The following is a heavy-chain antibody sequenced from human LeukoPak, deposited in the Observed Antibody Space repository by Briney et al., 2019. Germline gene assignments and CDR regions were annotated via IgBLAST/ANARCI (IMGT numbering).Heavy chain of an antibody. CDR3: AKALMNYYGSGSYHY. Sequence: LSGGSLRLSCAASGFTFSSYGMHRVRQAPGKGLEWVALISYDGSNKYYADSVKGRFTISRDNSKNTLYLQMNSLRAEDTAVYYCAKALMNYYGSGSYHYWGQGTLVTVSS. J-gene: IGHJ4*02. D-gene: IGHD3-10*01. CDR1: GFTFSSYG. CDR2: ISYDGSNK. V-gene: IGHV3-30*18.